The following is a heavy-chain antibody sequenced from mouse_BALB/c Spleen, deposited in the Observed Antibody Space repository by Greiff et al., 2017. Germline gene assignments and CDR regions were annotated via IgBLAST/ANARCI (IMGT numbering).Heavy chain of an antibody. D-gene: IGHD1-1*01. V-gene: IGHV8-12*01. Sequence: QVTLKECGPGILQPSQTLSLTCSFSGFSLSTSGMGVSWIRQPSGKGLEWLAHIYWDDDKRYNPSLKSRLTISKDTSRNQVFLKITSVDTADTATYYCARSYGSSYNYYAMDYWGQGTSVTVSS. CDR3: ARSYGSSYNYYAMDY. CDR1: GFSLSTSGMG. CDR2: IYWDDDK. J-gene: IGHJ4*01.